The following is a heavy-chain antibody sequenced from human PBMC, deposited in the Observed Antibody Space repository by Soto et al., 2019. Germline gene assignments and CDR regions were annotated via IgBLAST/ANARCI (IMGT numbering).Heavy chain of an antibody. D-gene: IGHD3-22*01. J-gene: IGHJ4*02. V-gene: IGHV3-30-3*01. CDR3: ARDPMGGEGYYERPGF. CDR2: ISYDGSRK. Sequence: QVQLVESGGGVVQPGRSLRLSCVASGFSFSDYAMHWVRQAPGKGLEWVSFISYDGSRKDYADSVKGRFTISKDNSKNTLYLQMNSLRAEDTAVYYCARDPMGGEGYYERPGFWGQGNLVTVSS. CDR1: GFSFSDYA.